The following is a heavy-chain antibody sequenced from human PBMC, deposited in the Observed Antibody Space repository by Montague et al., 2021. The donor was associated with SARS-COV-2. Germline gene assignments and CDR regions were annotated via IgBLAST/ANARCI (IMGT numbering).Heavy chain of an antibody. V-gene: IGHV4-59*01. CDR1: GGSISNYY. D-gene: IGHD3-10*01. Sequence: SETLSLTCTVSGGSISNYYWSWIRQPPGKGLKWIGYIYYSGSTNYNPSLKSRVTISVDTSMSQFSLKLSSVTAADTAVYYCARVQRGYYYGLGVSAHFDYWGQGTLVTVSS. J-gene: IGHJ4*02. CDR3: ARVQRGYYYGLGVSAHFDY. CDR2: IYYSGST.